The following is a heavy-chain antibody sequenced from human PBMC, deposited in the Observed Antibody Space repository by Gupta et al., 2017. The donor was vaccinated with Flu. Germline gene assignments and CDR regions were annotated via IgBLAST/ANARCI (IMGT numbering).Heavy chain of an antibody. CDR3: ARVGTKYPVATYFDY. V-gene: IGHV4-61*02. Sequence: QVQLQESGPGLVKPSQTLSLTCTVSGGSISSGSYYWRWIRQPAGKGLEWIGRIYTSGSTNYNPSLKSRATISVDTSKNQFSLKLSSVTAADTAVYYCARVGTKYPVATYFDYWGQGTLVTVSS. CDR2: IYTSGST. CDR1: GGSISSGSYY. J-gene: IGHJ4*02. D-gene: IGHD2-2*01.